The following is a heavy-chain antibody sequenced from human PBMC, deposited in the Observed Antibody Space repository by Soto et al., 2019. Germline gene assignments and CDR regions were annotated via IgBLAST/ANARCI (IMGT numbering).Heavy chain of an antibody. D-gene: IGHD2-15*01. CDR2: IKSKTDGGTT. J-gene: IGHJ4*02. CDR1: GFTFTKAW. V-gene: IGHV3-15*01. Sequence: PGGSLRLSCAASGFTFTKAWMSWVRQAPGKGLEWVGRIKSKTDGGTTDYAAPVKGRFTISRDDSKNTLYLQMNNLKTEDTAVYYCTTEGPGYCSGGSCYAIDYWGQGTLVTVSS. CDR3: TTEGPGYCSGGSCYAIDY.